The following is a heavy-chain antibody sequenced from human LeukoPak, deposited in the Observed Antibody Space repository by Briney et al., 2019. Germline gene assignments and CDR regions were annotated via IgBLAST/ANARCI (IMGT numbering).Heavy chain of an antibody. CDR3: ARDLPYSSSWESIDY. CDR2: ISTFNGNT. J-gene: IGHJ4*02. V-gene: IGHV1-18*01. CDR1: GYTFTSYG. D-gene: IGHD6-13*01. Sequence: ASVKVSCKASGYTFTSYGILWVRQAPGQGLEWMGWISTFNGNTNYAQKIQGRVTMTTDTSTSTAYMELRSLRSDDTAVYYCARDLPYSSSWESIDYWGPGTLVTVSS.